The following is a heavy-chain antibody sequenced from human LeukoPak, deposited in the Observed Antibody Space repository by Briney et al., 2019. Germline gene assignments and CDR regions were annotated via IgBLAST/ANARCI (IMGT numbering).Heavy chain of an antibody. Sequence: SETLSLTCTVSGGSISSSSYYWGWIRQPPGKGLEWIGSIYYSGSTYYNPSLKSRVTISVDTSKNQFSLKLSSVTAADTAVYYCASVAVAGTQIDYWGQGTLVTVSS. V-gene: IGHV4-39*01. CDR2: IYYSGST. J-gene: IGHJ4*02. CDR3: ASVAVAGTQIDY. D-gene: IGHD6-19*01. CDR1: GGSISSSSYY.